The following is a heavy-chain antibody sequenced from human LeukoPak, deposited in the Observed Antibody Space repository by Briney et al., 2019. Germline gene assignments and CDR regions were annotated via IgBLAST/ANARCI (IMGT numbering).Heavy chain of an antibody. Sequence: SETLSLTCTVSSGSISTSNYYWGWVRQPPGKALEWIGNIFYSGSTYYSPSLKSRVTISLDTSRNQFSLKLNSVTAADTAVYYCAISSSSDYYYYYYMDVWGKGTTVTISS. V-gene: IGHV4-39*07. J-gene: IGHJ6*03. CDR3: AISSSSDYYYYYYMDV. D-gene: IGHD6-6*01. CDR1: SGSISTSNYY. CDR2: IFYSGST.